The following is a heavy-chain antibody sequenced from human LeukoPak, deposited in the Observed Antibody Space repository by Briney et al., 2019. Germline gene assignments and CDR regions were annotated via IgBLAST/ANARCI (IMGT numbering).Heavy chain of an antibody. J-gene: IGHJ4*02. D-gene: IGHD5-12*01. CDR3: ARAVSGYDPGYFDY. Sequence: VASVKVSCKASGGTFSSYGISWVRQAPGQGLEWMGGIIPIFGTANYAQKFQGRVTITADESTSTAYMELSSLRSEDTAVYYCARAVSGYDPGYFDYWGQGTLVTVSS. CDR1: GGTFSSYG. V-gene: IGHV1-69*13. CDR2: IIPIFGTA.